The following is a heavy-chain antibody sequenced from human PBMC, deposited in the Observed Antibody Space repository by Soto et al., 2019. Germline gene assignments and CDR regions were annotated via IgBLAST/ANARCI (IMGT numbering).Heavy chain of an antibody. CDR3: ARGGAYYEPWGPIDY. CDR2: IYHSGST. CDR1: GGSISSGGYS. J-gene: IGHJ4*02. D-gene: IGHD3-22*01. V-gene: IGHV4-30-2*01. Sequence: SETLSLTCAVSGGSISSGGYSWSWIRQPPGKGLEWIGYIYHSGSTYYNPSLKSRVTISVDRSKNQFSLKLSSVTAADTAVYYCARGGAYYEPWGPIDYWGQGTLVTVSS.